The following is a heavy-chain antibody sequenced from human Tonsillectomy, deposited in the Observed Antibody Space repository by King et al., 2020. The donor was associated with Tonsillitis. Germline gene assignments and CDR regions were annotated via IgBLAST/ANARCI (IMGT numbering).Heavy chain of an antibody. Sequence: LVESGGGLVQPGGSLRLSCAASGFTVSSNYMSWVRQAPGKGLEWVSVIYSGGSTYYADSVKGRFTISRHNSKNTLYLQMNSLRAEDTAVYYCARVNLWSTQSATSPCSSSWYYWYFDLWGRGTLVTVSS. J-gene: IGHJ2*01. CDR2: IYSGGST. CDR3: ARVNLWSTQSATSPCSSSWYYWYFDL. CDR1: GFTVSSNY. V-gene: IGHV3-53*04. D-gene: IGHD6-13*01.